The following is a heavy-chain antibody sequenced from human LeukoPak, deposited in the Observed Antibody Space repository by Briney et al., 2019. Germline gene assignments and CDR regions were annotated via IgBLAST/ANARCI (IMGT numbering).Heavy chain of an antibody. CDR3: AKEAGQDYGALDAFDV. D-gene: IGHD4-17*01. Sequence: GGSLRLSCAASGFTFSNAWMNWVRQAPGKGLEWVSSIGGSSSSLYYAESVKGRFTISRDNARNSLYLQMNSLRVEDTAVYYCAKEAGQDYGALDAFDVWGQGTMVTVSS. CDR2: IGGSSSSL. V-gene: IGHV3-21*01. CDR1: GFTFSNAW. J-gene: IGHJ3*01.